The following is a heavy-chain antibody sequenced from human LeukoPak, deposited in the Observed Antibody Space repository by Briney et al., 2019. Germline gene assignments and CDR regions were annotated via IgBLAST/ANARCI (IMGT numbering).Heavy chain of an antibody. J-gene: IGHJ4*02. D-gene: IGHD6-6*01. V-gene: IGHV3-74*01. CDR2: INVDGSRT. CDR3: RHGNSSGDY. CDR1: GFTFSSYA. Sequence: GSLRLSCAASGFTFSSYAMSWVRQAPGKGLVWVSRINVDGSRTVYADSVKGRFTISRDNAKNALYLQMNSLRAEDTAVYYCRHGNSSGDYWGQGTLVTVSS.